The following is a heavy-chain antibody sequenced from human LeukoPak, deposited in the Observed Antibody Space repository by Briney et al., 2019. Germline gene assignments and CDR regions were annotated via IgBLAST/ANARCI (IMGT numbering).Heavy chain of an antibody. CDR2: ISYDGSNK. V-gene: IGHV3-30-3*01. J-gene: IGHJ4*02. CDR3: ARDAGSSDGWDY. Sequence: GGSLRLSCAASGFTFSSYAMHWVRQAPGKGLEWVAVISYDGSNKYYADSVKGRYTISRDNSKNTLYLQMNSLRAEDTAVYYCARDAGSSDGWDYWGQGTLVTVSS. D-gene: IGHD1-26*01. CDR1: GFTFSSYA.